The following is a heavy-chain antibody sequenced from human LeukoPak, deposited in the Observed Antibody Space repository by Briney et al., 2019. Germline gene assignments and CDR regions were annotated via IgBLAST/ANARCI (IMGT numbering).Heavy chain of an antibody. CDR1: GFTFSSYG. D-gene: IGHD1-26*01. CDR3: AKRRGELLFSSPKFDAFDI. CDR2: ISYDGSNK. J-gene: IGHJ3*02. Sequence: GGSLRLSCAASGFTFSSYGMHWVRQAPGKGLEWVAVISYDGSNKYYADSVKGRFTISRDNSKNTLYLQMNSLRAEDTAVYYCAKRRGELLFSSPKFDAFDIWGQGTMVTVSS. V-gene: IGHV3-30*18.